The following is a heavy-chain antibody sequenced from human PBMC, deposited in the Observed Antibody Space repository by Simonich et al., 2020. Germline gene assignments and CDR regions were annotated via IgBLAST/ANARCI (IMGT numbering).Heavy chain of an antibody. V-gene: IGHV4-34*01. D-gene: IGHD6-13*01. Sequence: QVQLQQWGAGLLKPSETLSLTCAVYGGSFSGYYWSWIRQPPGKGLEWIGEIHHRERTKYKPSRKRRVTISVDTSKNQFSVKLSTATAADTAVYYWARGLRVAAAGTAFQHWGQGTLVTVSS. J-gene: IGHJ1*01. CDR1: GGSFSGYY. CDR2: IHHRERT. CDR3: ARGLRVAAAGTAFQH.